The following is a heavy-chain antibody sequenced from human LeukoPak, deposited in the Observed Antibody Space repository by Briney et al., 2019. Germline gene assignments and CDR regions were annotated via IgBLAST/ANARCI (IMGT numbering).Heavy chain of an antibody. D-gene: IGHD4-17*01. CDR1: GFTFRSYS. CDR3: ARRAYGDDSFDY. V-gene: IGHV3-48*02. Sequence: GGSLRLSCAASGFTFRSYSMNWVRRAPGKGLEWVSYITSGSSPIYYADSVKGRFTISRDNAKNSLYLQMNSLRDEDTAVYYCARRAYGDDSFDYWGQGTLVTVSS. J-gene: IGHJ4*02. CDR2: ITSGSSPI.